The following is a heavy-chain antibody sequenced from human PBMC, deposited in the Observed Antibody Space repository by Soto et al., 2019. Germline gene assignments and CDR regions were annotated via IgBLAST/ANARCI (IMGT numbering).Heavy chain of an antibody. CDR2: VSSGGST. D-gene: IGHD2-15*01. CDR1: GFTFSSYA. J-gene: IGHJ4*02. CDR3: AKRRGAGGHFDY. Sequence: PGGSLRLSCAASGFTFSSYAMGWVRQGPGKGLEWVAVVSSGGSTHYADSVRGRFTISRDNSKNTLSLQMNSLTAEDTAVYFCAKRRGAGGHFDYWGRGGLVTVSS. V-gene: IGHV3-23*01.